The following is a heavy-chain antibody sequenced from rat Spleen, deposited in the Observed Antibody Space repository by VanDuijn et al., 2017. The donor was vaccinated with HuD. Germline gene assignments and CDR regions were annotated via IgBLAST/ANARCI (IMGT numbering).Heavy chain of an antibody. Sequence: EVQLVESGGGLVLPGRSLKLSCAVSGFTFSNYDMAWVRQAPTKGLEWIASISTGADNTYYRNSVKGRFTVSRDDANNTHYLQMDSLRSEDTATYYCAIHGGLRNWFDSWGQGTLVTVSS. CDR3: AIHGGLRNWFDS. CDR1: GFTFSNYD. D-gene: IGHD1-11*01. V-gene: IGHV5S13*01. J-gene: IGHJ3*01. CDR2: ISTGADNT.